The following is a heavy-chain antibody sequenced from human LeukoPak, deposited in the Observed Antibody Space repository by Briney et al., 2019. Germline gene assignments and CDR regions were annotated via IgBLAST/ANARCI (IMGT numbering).Heavy chain of an antibody. CDR1: GFTFSSYG. D-gene: IGHD6-13*01. J-gene: IGHJ4*02. Sequence: GGSLRLSCAASGFTFSSYGMHWVRQAPGKGLEWVAVISYDGSNKYYADSVKGRFTISRDNSKNTLYLQMNSLRAEDTAVYYCAKLGSGSYASYSSSLALDYWGQGTLVTVSS. V-gene: IGHV3-30*18. CDR2: ISYDGSNK. CDR3: AKLGSGSYASYSSSLALDY.